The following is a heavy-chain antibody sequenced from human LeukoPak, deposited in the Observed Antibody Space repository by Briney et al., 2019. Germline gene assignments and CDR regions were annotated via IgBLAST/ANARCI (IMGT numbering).Heavy chain of an antibody. Sequence: GGSLRLSCAASGFTFSSYSMNWVRQAPGKGLEWVSSISSSSSYIYYADSVKGRFTISRDNAKNSLYLQMNSLRAEDTAVYYCAKDTRAYNYGDFDYWGQGTLVTVSS. D-gene: IGHD5-18*01. CDR3: AKDTRAYNYGDFDY. J-gene: IGHJ4*02. V-gene: IGHV3-21*04. CDR1: GFTFSSYS. CDR2: ISSSSSYI.